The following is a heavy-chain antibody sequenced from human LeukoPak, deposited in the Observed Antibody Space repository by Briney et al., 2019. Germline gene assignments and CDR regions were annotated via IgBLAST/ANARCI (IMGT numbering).Heavy chain of an antibody. V-gene: IGHV1-2*02. Sequence: GASVKVSCKASGYTFTGYYMHCVRQAPGQGLEWMGWINPNSGGTNYAQKFQGRVTMTRDTSISTAYMELSRLRSDDTAVYYCARDSKHYYGSGSSYWGQGTLVTVSS. CDR3: ARDSKHYYGSGSSY. J-gene: IGHJ4*02. D-gene: IGHD3-10*01. CDR2: INPNSGGT. CDR1: GYTFTGYY.